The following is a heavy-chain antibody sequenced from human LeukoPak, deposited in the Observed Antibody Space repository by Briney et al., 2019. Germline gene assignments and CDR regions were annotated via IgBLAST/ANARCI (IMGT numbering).Heavy chain of an antibody. D-gene: IGHD3-10*01. CDR2: IWYDESNK. Sequence: GGSLRLSCAASGFTFSSYGMHWVRQAPGKGLEWVAVIWYDESNKYYADSVKGRFTISRDNSKNTLYLQMNSLRAEDTAVYYCARDRVTMVRGVPLDYWGQGTLVTVSS. V-gene: IGHV3-33*01. CDR1: GFTFSSYG. CDR3: ARDRVTMVRGVPLDY. J-gene: IGHJ4*02.